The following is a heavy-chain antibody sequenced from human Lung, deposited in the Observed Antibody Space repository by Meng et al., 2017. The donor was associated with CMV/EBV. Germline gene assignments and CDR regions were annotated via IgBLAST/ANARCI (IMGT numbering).Heavy chain of an antibody. CDR3: ARVAPSSVHLDY. CDR1: GFTFRDYY. CDR2: ISSSGSST. D-gene: IGHD3-3*02. V-gene: IGHV3-11*01. J-gene: IGHJ4*02. Sequence: SCAASGFTFRDYYMSWIRQAPGKGLEWVSYISSSGSSTYYADSVKGRFTISRDNARNSLSLQMNSLRAEDTAVYYCARVAPSSVHLDYWGQGTLVTVSS.